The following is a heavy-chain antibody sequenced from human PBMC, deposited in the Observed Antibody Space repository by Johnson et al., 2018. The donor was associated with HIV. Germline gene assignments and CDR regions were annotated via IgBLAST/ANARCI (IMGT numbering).Heavy chain of an antibody. CDR2: ISYDGTIR. CDR3: AKEAYGGNSPHAFDI. J-gene: IGHJ3*02. Sequence: QVQLVEPGGGLVQPGRSLTLSCAASGFPFRTYAVHCVRQSPGKRLEWVAVISYDGTIRYYAASVKGRFTISRDNSKNTLYLQMNSLRAEDTAVYYCAKEAYGGNSPHAFDIWGQGTMVTVSS. CDR1: GFPFRTYA. V-gene: IGHV3-30-3*01. D-gene: IGHD4-23*01.